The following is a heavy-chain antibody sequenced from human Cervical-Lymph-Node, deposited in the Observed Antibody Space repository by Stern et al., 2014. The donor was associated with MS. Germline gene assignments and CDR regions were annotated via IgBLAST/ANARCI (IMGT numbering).Heavy chain of an antibody. CDR1: GYSFTTHW. D-gene: IGHD5-24*01. CDR2: IYPGDSDT. CDR3: ASSDREVPGLSWYFNL. V-gene: IGHV5-51*03. J-gene: IGHJ2*01. Sequence: EVQLVESGAEVKKPGESLKISCKGSGYSFTTHWIAWVRQMPGKGLEYMGIIYPGDSDTKYSPSFQGHVIISVDKSVSTAYLQWRSLKASDSAMYYCASSDREVPGLSWYFNLWGRGTLVTVSS.